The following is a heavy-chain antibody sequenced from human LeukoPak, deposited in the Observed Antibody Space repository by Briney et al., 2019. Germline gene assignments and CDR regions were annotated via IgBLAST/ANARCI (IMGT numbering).Heavy chain of an antibody. J-gene: IGHJ3*02. CDR3: AREPLTAYCGGDCYRDAFDI. Sequence: ASVKVSCKASGYSFTCYYLHWVRQAPGQGLEWMGWINPNNGGTNYAQKFQGRVTMTRDTSISTAYMDLSRLRSDDTAVYYCAREPLTAYCGGDCYRDAFDIWGQGTMVIVSS. D-gene: IGHD2-21*02. CDR2: INPNNGGT. CDR1: GYSFTCYY. V-gene: IGHV1-2*02.